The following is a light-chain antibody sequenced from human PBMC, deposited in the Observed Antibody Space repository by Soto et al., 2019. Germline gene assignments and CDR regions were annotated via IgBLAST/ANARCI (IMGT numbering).Light chain of an antibody. CDR3: FSYAGDSVYV. Sequence: QSVLTQPASVSGAPRQSSSISCTGTNGDVGSYNLVSWFQQHPGKAPKLVIYEVTKRPSGVSDRFSGSKSGNTASLTISGLQAEDEADYYCFSYAGDSVYVFGTGTKVTVL. V-gene: IGLV2-23*02. CDR2: EVT. CDR1: NGDVGSYNL. J-gene: IGLJ1*01.